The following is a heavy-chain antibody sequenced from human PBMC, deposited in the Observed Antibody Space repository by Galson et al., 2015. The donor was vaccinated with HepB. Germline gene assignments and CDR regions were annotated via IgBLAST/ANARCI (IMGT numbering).Heavy chain of an antibody. V-gene: IGHV1-18*01. J-gene: IGHJ4*02. CDR3: ARTEYYFDSLKSDY. CDR2: IRGDNGNT. CDR1: GYTFSSFG. Sequence: SVKVSCKASGYTFSSFGISWVRQAPGQGLEWMGWIRGDNGNTDYAQKVHGRVSMTSDESTNTAFMELRSLRFDDTAVYYCARTEYYFDSLKSDYWGQGTLATVSS. D-gene: IGHD3-9*01.